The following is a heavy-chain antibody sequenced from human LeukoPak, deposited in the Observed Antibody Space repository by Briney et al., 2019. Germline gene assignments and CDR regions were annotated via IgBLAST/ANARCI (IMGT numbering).Heavy chain of an antibody. CDR3: ATRTYYYDSSGYYPDYFDY. CDR2: INPNSGGT. D-gene: IGHD3-22*01. J-gene: IGHJ4*02. CDR1: GYTLTGYC. V-gene: IGHV1-2*06. Sequence: ASVKVSCKASGYTLTGYCMHWVRQAPGQGLEWMGRINPNSGGTNYAQKFQGRVTMTRDTSISTAYMELSRLRSDDTAVYYCATRTYYYDSSGYYPDYFDYWGQGTLVTVSS.